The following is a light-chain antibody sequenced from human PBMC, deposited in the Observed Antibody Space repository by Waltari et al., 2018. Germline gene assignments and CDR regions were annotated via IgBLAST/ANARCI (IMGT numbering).Light chain of an antibody. CDR2: EVS. Sequence: QSALTQPASVSGSPGQSITISCPGTSSDVGGYNYVPWYQQPPGKAPKLMIYEVSNRPSWVSNRFSGSKSGNTASLTISGLQAEDEADYYCSSYTSSTTWVVFGGGTKLTVL. V-gene: IGLV2-14*01. CDR1: SSDVGGYNY. CDR3: SSYTSSTTWVV. J-gene: IGLJ2*01.